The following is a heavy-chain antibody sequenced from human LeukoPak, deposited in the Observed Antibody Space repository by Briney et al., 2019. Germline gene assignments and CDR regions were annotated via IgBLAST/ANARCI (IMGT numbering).Heavy chain of an antibody. Sequence: SETLSLTCAVYGGSFSGYYWRWIRQPPGKGLEGIGYIYYSGSTYYNPPLKSRVTISVDASNNQFSLKLSSVPAADTAVYYCASSYYYDSSRFDYWGQGTLVTVSS. D-gene: IGHD3-22*01. CDR1: GGSFSGYY. J-gene: IGHJ4*02. CDR3: ASSYYYDSSRFDY. CDR2: IYYSGST. V-gene: IGHV4-30-4*01.